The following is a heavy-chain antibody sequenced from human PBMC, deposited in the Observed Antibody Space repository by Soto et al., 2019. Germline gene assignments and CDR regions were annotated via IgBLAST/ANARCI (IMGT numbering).Heavy chain of an antibody. V-gene: IGHV4-4*02. CDR3: ARVRVTMVRGVIITSGYYGMDV. J-gene: IGHJ6*02. Sequence: SETLSLTCAVSGGSISSSNWWSWVRPPPGKGLEWIGEIYHSGSTNYNPSLKSRVTISVDKSKNQFSLKLSSVTAADTAVYYCARVRVTMVRGVIITSGYYGMDVWGQGTTVTVSS. CDR1: GGSISSSNW. D-gene: IGHD3-10*01. CDR2: IYHSGST.